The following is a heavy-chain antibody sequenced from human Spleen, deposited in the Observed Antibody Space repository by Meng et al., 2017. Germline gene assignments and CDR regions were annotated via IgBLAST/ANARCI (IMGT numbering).Heavy chain of an antibody. CDR2: IYTSGST. J-gene: IGHJ6*02. Sequence: SETLSLTCTVSGASIGSGTYYWSWIRQPAGKGLEWVGRIYTSGSTNYNPSLQSRVTISVDTSNNQFFLKLSSVTAADTAVYYCAGGAVVTLIFYHAMDVWGQGTTVTVSS. CDR3: AGGAVVTLIFYHAMDV. V-gene: IGHV4-61*02. CDR1: GASIGSGTYY. D-gene: IGHD2-21*02.